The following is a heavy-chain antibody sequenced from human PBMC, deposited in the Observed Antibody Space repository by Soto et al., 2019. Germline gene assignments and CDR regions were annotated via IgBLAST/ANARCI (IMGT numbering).Heavy chain of an antibody. D-gene: IGHD4-17*01. Sequence: QVQLVQSGAEVKKPGASVKVSCKASGYTFTNSGFSWVRQAPGQGLEWVGWIRVNNGDTHYAQKLQGRVTMTTDTSTSTAFMELRSLTSDDTAVYYCARDLGYSDFALHYWGQGTLITVSS. CDR2: IRVNNGDT. CDR1: GYTFTNSG. CDR3: ARDLGYSDFALHY. V-gene: IGHV1-18*01. J-gene: IGHJ4*02.